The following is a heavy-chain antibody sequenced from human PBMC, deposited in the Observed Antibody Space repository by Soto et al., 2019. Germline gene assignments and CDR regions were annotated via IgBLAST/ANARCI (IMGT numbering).Heavy chain of an antibody. V-gene: IGHV1-2*04. J-gene: IGHJ6*02. CDR3: ARERSCSSTSCYYGMDV. CDR2: INPNSGGT. Sequence: QVQLVQSGAEVKKPGASVKVSCKASGYTFTGYYMHWVRQAPGQGLEWMGWINPNSGGTNYAQQFQGWVTMTRDTSISTAYMELSRLRSDDTAVYYCARERSCSSTSCYYGMDVWGQGTTVTVSS. CDR1: GYTFTGYY. D-gene: IGHD2-2*01.